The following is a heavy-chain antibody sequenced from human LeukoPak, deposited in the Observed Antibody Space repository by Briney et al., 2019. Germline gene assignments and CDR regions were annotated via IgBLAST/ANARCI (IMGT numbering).Heavy chain of an antibody. D-gene: IGHD1-7*01. J-gene: IGHJ6*03. Sequence: PSETLSLTCTVSGGSISSSSYYWGWIRQPPGKGLEWIGSIYYSGSTYYNPSLKSRVTISVDTSKNQFSLKLSSVTAADTAVYYCARVRTGTRTKPFYYYYYMDVWGKGTTVTVSS. CDR3: ARVRTGTRTKPFYYYYYMDV. V-gene: IGHV4-39*07. CDR1: GGSISSSSYY. CDR2: IYYSGST.